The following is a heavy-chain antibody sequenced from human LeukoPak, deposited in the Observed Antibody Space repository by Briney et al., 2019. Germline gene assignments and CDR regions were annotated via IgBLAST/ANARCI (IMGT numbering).Heavy chain of an antibody. V-gene: IGHV3-21*01. J-gene: IGHJ2*01. CDR3: ARLRQRDTTAMAPYWYFDL. Sequence: GGSLRLSCAASGFPFSSYAMHWVRPAPGKGVEWVSSISSSSSYIYYADSVKGRFTISRDNAKNSLYLQMNSLRAEDTAVYYCARLRQRDTTAMAPYWYFDLWGRGTLVTVSS. D-gene: IGHD5-18*01. CDR1: GFPFSSYA. CDR2: ISSSSSYI.